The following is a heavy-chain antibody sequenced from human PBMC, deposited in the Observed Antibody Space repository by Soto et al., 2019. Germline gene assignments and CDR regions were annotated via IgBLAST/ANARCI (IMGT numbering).Heavy chain of an antibody. CDR3: AKYPTVKERYFYL. D-gene: IGHD4-17*01. V-gene: IGHV3-23*01. CDR1: GFTFSSYA. J-gene: IGHJ2*01. Sequence: EVQLLESGGGLVQPGGSLRLSCAASGFTFSSYAMSWVRQAPGKGLEWVSAISGSGGSTYYADSVKGRFTISRDNSTKTLYLQMNSLRAEDTAVYYCAKYPTVKERYFYLWGRGTLVTVSS. CDR2: ISGSGGST.